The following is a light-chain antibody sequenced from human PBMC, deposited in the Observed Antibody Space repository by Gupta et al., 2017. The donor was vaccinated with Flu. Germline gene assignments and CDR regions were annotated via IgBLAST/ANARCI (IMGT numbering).Light chain of an antibody. J-gene: IGLJ1*01. V-gene: IGLV2-14*01. Sequence: QSALTQPASVSGSPGQSITISCTGTSSDVGGYNYVSWYQQHPGKAPKLMIYEVSNRPSGVSNRFSGSKSGTTASLTISGLQAEDEADYYCSSYTSSSPFKFGTGTKVTVL. CDR3: SSYTSSSPFK. CDR1: SSDVGGYNY. CDR2: EVS.